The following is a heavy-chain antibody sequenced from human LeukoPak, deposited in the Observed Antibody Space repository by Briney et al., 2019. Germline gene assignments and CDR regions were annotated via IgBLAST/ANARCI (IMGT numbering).Heavy chain of an antibody. CDR1: GYTFTIYG. CDR3: ARVLEVDYGDWSAYYYGMDV. CDR2: SGAYNVKT. V-gene: IGHV1-18*01. J-gene: IGHJ6*02. D-gene: IGHD4-17*01. Sequence: ASVTVSCTTSGYTFTIYGISWVRQAPGQGLEWMGWSGAYNVKTNYAQKFQGRVTMTTDTSTSTAYMELRSLRSDDTAVYYCARVLEVDYGDWSAYYYGMDVWGQGTTVTVSS.